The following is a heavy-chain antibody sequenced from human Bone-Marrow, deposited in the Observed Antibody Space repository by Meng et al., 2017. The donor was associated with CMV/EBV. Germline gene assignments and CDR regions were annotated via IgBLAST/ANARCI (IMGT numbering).Heavy chain of an antibody. D-gene: IGHD6-13*01. J-gene: IGHJ4*02. CDR3: AVDSSSWYEYYFDY. CDR2: IIPILGIA. CDR1: GGTFSSYA. V-gene: IGHV1-69*04. Sequence: SVKVSCKASGGTFSSYAISWVRQAPGQGLEWMGRIIPILGIANYAQKLQGRVTITADKSTSTAYKELSSLRSEDTAVYYCAVDSSSWYEYYFDYWGQGTLVTVSS.